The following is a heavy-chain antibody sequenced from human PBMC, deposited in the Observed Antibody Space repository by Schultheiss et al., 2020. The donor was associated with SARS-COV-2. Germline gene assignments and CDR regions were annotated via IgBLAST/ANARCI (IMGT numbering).Heavy chain of an antibody. CDR3: ARESAPHCSSTSCYFTNDAFDI. Sequence: SETLSLTCAVYGGSFSGYYWSWIRQPPGKGLEWIGEINHSGSTNYNPSLKSRVTISVDTSKSQFSLRLTSVTAADAAVYYCARESAPHCSSTSCYFTNDAFDIWGQGTMVTVSS. CDR2: INHSGST. J-gene: IGHJ3*02. D-gene: IGHD2-2*01. V-gene: IGHV4-34*01. CDR1: GGSFSGYY.